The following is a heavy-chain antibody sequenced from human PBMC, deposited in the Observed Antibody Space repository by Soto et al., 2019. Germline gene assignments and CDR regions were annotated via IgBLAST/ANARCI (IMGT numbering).Heavy chain of an antibody. CDR1: GGSLSSGDY. CDR2: VYHSGGP. V-gene: IGHV4-30-4*01. Sequence: SETLSLTCTVSGGSLSSGDYWSWIRQPPGKGLEWIGYVYHSGGPYYNPSLKSLKSRVTMSADTSQNRISLNLSSVTAADTAVYYCARTKYFYDSTAYIFDNWGQGTPVTVS. D-gene: IGHD3-22*01. J-gene: IGHJ4*02. CDR3: ARTKYFYDSTAYIFDN.